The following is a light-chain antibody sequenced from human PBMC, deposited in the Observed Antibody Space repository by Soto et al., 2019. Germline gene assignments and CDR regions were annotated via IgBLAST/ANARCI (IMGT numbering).Light chain of an antibody. V-gene: IGKV1D-16*01. CDR3: QQYHTYPT. CDR1: QNIDRS. CDR2: GAS. J-gene: IGKJ4*01. Sequence: DIQMTQSPSSLSASVGDRVTITCRASQNIDRSLAWYQQKSDKAPKSLIYGASSLQSGVPSRFSGSGSGTDFTLTISSLQPEDCATYYCQQYHTYPTFGGGTKVEIK.